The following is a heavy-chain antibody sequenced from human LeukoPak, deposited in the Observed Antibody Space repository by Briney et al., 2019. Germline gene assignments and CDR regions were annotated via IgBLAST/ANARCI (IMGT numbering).Heavy chain of an antibody. CDR3: ARIRPTIAAAGTVDFDP. D-gene: IGHD6-13*01. CDR2: INPNSGGT. CDR1: GYTFTGYY. V-gene: IGHV1-2*02. J-gene: IGHJ5*02. Sequence: ASVKVSCKASGYTFTGYYMHWVRQAPGQGLEWMGWINPNSGGTNYAQKFQGRVTMTRDTSISTAYMELSRLRSDDTAVYYCARIRPTIAAAGTVDFDPWGQGTLVTVSS.